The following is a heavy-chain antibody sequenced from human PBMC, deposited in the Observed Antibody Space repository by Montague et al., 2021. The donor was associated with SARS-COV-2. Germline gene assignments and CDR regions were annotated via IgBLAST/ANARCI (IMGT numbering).Heavy chain of an antibody. CDR2: IFHSGIT. V-gene: IGHV4-59*13. CDR3: ARTEYNWNDWFDP. D-gene: IGHD1-20*01. Sequence: SETLSLTCTVSFGSISTYHWSWIRQSPGKGLEWIGYIFHSGITDYNPSLKSRVTISVDMSKNQFSLQLNSVTAADSAVYYCARTEYNWNDWFDPWGQGTLVTVSS. CDR1: FGSISTYH. J-gene: IGHJ5*02.